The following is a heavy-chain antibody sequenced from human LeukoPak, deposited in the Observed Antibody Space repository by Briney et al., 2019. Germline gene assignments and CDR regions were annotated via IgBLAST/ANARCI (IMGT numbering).Heavy chain of an antibody. CDR3: AREYYYDSIWPPAFQH. Sequence: PGGSLRLSCAASGFTFSSYSMNWVRQAPGKGLEWVSVIYSGGSTYYADSVKGRFTISGDNSKNTLYLQMNSLRAEDTAVYYCAREYYYDSIWPPAFQHWGQGTLVTVSS. CDR2: IYSGGST. V-gene: IGHV3-66*01. CDR1: GFTFSSYS. J-gene: IGHJ1*01. D-gene: IGHD3-22*01.